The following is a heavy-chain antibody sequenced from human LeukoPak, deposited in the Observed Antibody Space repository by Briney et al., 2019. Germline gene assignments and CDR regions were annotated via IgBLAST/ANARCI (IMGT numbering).Heavy chain of an antibody. CDR3: ARTYGSGSQRGYFQH. Sequence: PSETLSLTCAVYGGSFSGDYWSWIRQPPGKGLEWIGEINHSGSTNYNPSLKSRVTISVDTSKNQFSLRLSSVTAADTAVYYCARTYGSGSQRGYFQHWGQGTLVTVSS. CDR1: GGSFSGDY. D-gene: IGHD3-10*01. J-gene: IGHJ1*01. CDR2: INHSGST. V-gene: IGHV4-34*01.